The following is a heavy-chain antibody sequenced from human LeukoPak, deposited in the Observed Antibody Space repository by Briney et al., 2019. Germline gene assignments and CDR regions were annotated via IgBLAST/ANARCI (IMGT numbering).Heavy chain of an antibody. V-gene: IGHV3-7*01. CDR2: IKQDGSEK. CDR3: ARVIAYYYDRGSSYFDY. CDR1: GFTFSSYW. D-gene: IGHD3-22*01. Sequence: GGSLRLSCAASGFTFSSYWMSWVRQAPGKGLEWVASIKQDGSEKYYVDSVKGRFTISRDNAKNSLYLQMNSLRAEDTAVYYCARVIAYYYDRGSSYFDYWGQGTLVTVSS. J-gene: IGHJ4*02.